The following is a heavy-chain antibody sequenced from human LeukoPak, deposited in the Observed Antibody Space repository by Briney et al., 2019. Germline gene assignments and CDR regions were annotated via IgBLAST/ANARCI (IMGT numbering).Heavy chain of an antibody. J-gene: IGHJ3*02. V-gene: IGHV5-51*01. CDR2: IYPGDSDT. D-gene: IGHD2-21*02. CDR1: GYSFTSYW. CDR3: ARSVVVTPNAFDI. Sequence: GESLKISCKGSGYSFTSYWTGWVRQMPGKGLEWMGIIYPGDSDTRYSPSFQGQVTISADKSISTAYLQWSSLKASDTAMYYCARSVVVTPNAFDIWGQGTMVTVSS.